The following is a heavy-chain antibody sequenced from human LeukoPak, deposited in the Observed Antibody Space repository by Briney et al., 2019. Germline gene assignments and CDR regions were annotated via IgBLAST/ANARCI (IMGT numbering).Heavy chain of an antibody. J-gene: IGHJ3*02. V-gene: IGHV3-23*01. CDR1: GFTFSSYV. CDR2: LSGRGGST. Sequence: GGSLRLSCAASGFTFSSYVLSWVRQAPGKGLECISDLSGRGGSTYYADSVKGRFTISRDNSKNTLYLQMNSLRGEDTSVYYCAKDKIYCSGGSCYSHGAFDIWGQGTMVTVSS. D-gene: IGHD2-15*01. CDR3: AKDKIYCSGGSCYSHGAFDI.